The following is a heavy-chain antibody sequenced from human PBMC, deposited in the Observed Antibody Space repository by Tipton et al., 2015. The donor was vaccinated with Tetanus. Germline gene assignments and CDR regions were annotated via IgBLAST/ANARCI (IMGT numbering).Heavy chain of an antibody. CDR2: IKQDGSEK. CDR3: AREAPIAVAGKTYFYMDV. J-gene: IGHJ6*03. D-gene: IGHD6-19*01. V-gene: IGHV3-7*01. CDR1: GFTFSSYW. Sequence: SLRLSCAASGFTFSSYWMSWARQAPGKGLEWEANIKQDGSEKYYVDPVKGRFTISRDNAKNPLYLQMNSLRAEETAVYYCAREAPIAVAGKTYFYMDVWGKGTTVTVSS.